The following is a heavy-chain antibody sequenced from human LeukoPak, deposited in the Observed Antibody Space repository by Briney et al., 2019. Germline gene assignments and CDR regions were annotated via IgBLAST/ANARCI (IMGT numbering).Heavy chain of an antibody. CDR2: MNTNGGST. J-gene: IGHJ4*02. D-gene: IGHD6-13*01. Sequence: PGGSLRLSCAASGFTFSTYAMHWVRQAPGKGLEYVATMNTNGGSTYYANSVKGRFTISRDNSKNTLYLQMGSLRADDMAVYYCARRAASNWYMDYWGQGTLVTVSS. V-gene: IGHV3-64*01. CDR1: GFTFSTYA. CDR3: ARRAASNWYMDY.